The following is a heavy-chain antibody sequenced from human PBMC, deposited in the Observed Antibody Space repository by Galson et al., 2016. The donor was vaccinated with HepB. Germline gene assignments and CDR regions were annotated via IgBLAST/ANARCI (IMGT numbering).Heavy chain of an antibody. V-gene: IGHV5-51*01. CDR1: GYSFTNYW. CDR2: IYPGHSDT. J-gene: IGHJ4*02. D-gene: IGHD4-17*01. Sequence: SGAEVKKPGESLKISCEGSGYSFTNYWIGWVRQMPGEGLEWMGFIYPGHSDTRYRPSFQGQVTILADTSISTAYLQWSSLKASDTAMYYCARARNGDSFWDYWGQGTRVTVSS. CDR3: ARARNGDSFWDY.